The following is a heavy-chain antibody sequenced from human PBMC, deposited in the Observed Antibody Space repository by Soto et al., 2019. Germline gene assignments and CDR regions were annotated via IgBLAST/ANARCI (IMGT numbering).Heavy chain of an antibody. J-gene: IGHJ4*02. CDR1: GFTFRSYS. CDR2: ISSSSSTI. CDR3: ARDTYYHDSSGFYIFDY. Sequence: GGSLRLSCAASGFTFRSYSMNWVRQAPGKGLEWVSYISSSSSTIYYADTVKGRFTISRDNAKNSLYLQMNNLRDEDTAVYYCARDTYYHDSSGFYIFDYWGQGTLVTVSS. D-gene: IGHD3-22*01. V-gene: IGHV3-48*02.